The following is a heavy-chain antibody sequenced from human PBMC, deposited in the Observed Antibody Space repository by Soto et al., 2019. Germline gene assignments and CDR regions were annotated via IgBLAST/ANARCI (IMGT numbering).Heavy chain of an antibody. Sequence: HLVEAGGGLVEPGGALRLSCAASGFTFNNAWMSWVRQAPGKGLEWVCRIKGEADGGTTDYAAPVKGRITISRDHSKDTLYLQMNSLKTEDTAVYYCTTGLSNGYYNFDYWGQGTPVTVSS. V-gene: IGHV3-15*01. CDR3: TTGLSNGYYNFDY. CDR2: IKGEADGGTT. D-gene: IGHD3-22*01. J-gene: IGHJ4*02. CDR1: GFTFNNAW.